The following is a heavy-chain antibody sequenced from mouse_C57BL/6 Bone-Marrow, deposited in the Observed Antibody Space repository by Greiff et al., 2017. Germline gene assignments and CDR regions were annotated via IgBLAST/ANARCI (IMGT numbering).Heavy chain of an antibody. CDR1: GYTFTSYW. Sequence: QVQLQQPGAELVKPGASVKLSCKASGYTFTSYWMHWVKQRPGQGLEWIGMIHPNSGSTNYNEKFKRKATLTVDKSSSTAYMQLSSLTSEDSAVYYCARFTYAKAWFAYWGQGTLVTVSA. D-gene: IGHD6-5*01. CDR2: IHPNSGST. V-gene: IGHV1-64*01. CDR3: ARFTYAKAWFAY. J-gene: IGHJ3*01.